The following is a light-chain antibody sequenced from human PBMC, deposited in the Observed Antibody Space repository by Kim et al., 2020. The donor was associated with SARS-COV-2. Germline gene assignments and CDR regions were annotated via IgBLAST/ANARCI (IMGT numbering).Light chain of an antibody. V-gene: IGLV3-1*01. Sequence: VSPGQTARITCSGAYLGDRFVCWYQKKTGQSPVLVIYADSKRPSGIPERFSGSNSVNTATLTISGTQTMDEADYYCQAWDSNTVVIGGGTQLTVL. CDR1: YLGDRF. J-gene: IGLJ2*01. CDR3: QAWDSNTVV. CDR2: ADS.